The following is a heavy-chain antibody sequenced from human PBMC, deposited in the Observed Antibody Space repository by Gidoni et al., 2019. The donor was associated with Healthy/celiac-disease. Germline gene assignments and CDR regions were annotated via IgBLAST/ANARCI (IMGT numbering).Heavy chain of an antibody. CDR3: AISPHYDILTGYPYYYYGMDV. CDR1: GFTFSSYS. V-gene: IGHV3-21*01. Sequence: EVQLVESGGGLVKPGGSLRLSCAASGFTFSSYSMHWVRQAPGKGLEWVSSISSSSSYIYYADSVKGRFTISRDNAKNSLYLQMNSLRAEDTAVYYCAISPHYDILTGYPYYYYGMDVWGQGTTVTVSS. D-gene: IGHD3-9*01. CDR2: ISSSSSYI. J-gene: IGHJ6*02.